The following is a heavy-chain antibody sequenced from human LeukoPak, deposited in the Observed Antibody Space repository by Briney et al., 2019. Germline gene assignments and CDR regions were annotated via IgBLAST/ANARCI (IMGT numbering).Heavy chain of an antibody. V-gene: IGHV1-2*02. CDR2: IDSNSGGT. D-gene: IGHD2-15*01. J-gene: IGHJ4*01. CDR1: GYTFTGYY. Sequence: ASVKVSCKASGYTFTGYYMHWVRQAPGQGLEWMGWIDSNSGGTNYAQKFQDRVTMTRDTSTSTAYMELSSLRSDDTALYYCTRVGYCSGGTCPYYFDYWGQGTLVTVSS. CDR3: TRVGYCSGGTCPYYFDY.